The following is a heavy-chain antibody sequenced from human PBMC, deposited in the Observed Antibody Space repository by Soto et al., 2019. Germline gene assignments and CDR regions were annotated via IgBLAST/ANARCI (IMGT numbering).Heavy chain of an antibody. J-gene: IGHJ4*02. D-gene: IGHD3-22*01. Sequence: EVPLVESGGGLVQPGGSLRLSCAASGFTFSNYYMIWLRQAPGKGPEWVANIKPDGSQKNYVDSVKDRFTISRDNAKNSLSLQMNILRVEDMAVYYCARGNGWLEVQWGQGTLVTVSS. CDR2: IKPDGSQK. CDR3: ARGNGWLEVQ. V-gene: IGHV3-7*01. CDR1: GFTFSNYY.